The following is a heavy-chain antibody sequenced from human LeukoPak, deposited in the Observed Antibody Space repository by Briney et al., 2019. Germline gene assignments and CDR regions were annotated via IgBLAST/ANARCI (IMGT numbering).Heavy chain of an antibody. V-gene: IGHV4-61*02. CDR2: IYTSGST. J-gene: IGHJ4*02. CDR1: GGSISSGSYY. D-gene: IGHD1-26*01. Sequence: ASETLSLTCTVSGGSISSGSYYWSWIRQPAGKGLEWIGRIYTSGSTNYNPSLKSRVTISVDTSKNQFSLKLSSVTAADTAVYYCARGPAQWELSRLSTFDYWGQGTLVTVSS. CDR3: ARGPAQWELSRLSTFDY.